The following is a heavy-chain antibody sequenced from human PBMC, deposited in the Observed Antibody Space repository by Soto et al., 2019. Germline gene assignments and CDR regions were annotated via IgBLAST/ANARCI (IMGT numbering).Heavy chain of an antibody. CDR2: FDPEDGET. J-gene: IGHJ4*02. Sequence: ASVKVSCKVSGYTLTELSMHWVRQAPGKGLEWMGGFDPEDGETIYAQKFQGRVTMTEDTSTDTAYMELSSLRSEDTAVYYCATSLLSPEFLTGYYYFDYWGQGTLVTVSS. V-gene: IGHV1-24*01. CDR1: GYTLTELS. CDR3: ATSLLSPEFLTGYYYFDY. D-gene: IGHD3-9*01.